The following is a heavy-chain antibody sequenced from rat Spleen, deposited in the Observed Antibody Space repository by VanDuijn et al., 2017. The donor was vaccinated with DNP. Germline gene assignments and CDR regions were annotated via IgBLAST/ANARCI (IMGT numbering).Heavy chain of an antibody. Sequence: EVQLVESGGGLVQPGRSLKLSCAASGFTFSNYYMAWVRQAPTKGLEWVAYISTGDGSTSYRDFVKGRFTISRDNAKSTLYLQMDSLRSEDTATYYCARQRITTSNFDYWGQGVMVTVSS. V-gene: IGHV5-27*01. D-gene: IGHD1-10*01. CDR3: ARQRITTSNFDY. J-gene: IGHJ2*01. CDR1: GFTFSNYY. CDR2: ISTGDGST.